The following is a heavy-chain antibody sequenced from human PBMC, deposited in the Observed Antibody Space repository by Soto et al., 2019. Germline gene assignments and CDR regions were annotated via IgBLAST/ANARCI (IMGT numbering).Heavy chain of an antibody. V-gene: IGHV4-4*07. Sequence: SETLSLTCTVSGGSISNYFCNWIRQPAGKGLEWIGRIDNSGSTNYNPSLKSRITMSADTSTNQFSLKLNSVTAADTAVYYCARGGHYFWSGPFDYWGQGALVTVSS. CDR3: ARGGHYFWSGPFDY. D-gene: IGHD3-3*01. CDR1: GGSISNYF. J-gene: IGHJ4*02. CDR2: IDNSGST.